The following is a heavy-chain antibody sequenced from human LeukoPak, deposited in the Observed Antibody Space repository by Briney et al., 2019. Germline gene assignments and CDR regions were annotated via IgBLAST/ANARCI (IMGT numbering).Heavy chain of an antibody. J-gene: IGHJ4*02. CDR3: AALEPDY. Sequence: GGSLRLSCVASGFTFSSYWMHWVRQAPGKGLVWVSRISSDGTITGYADSVKGRFTISRDNVKNTLYLQMNSLRAEDAAVYYCAALEPDYWGQGTLVTVSS. D-gene: IGHD3-16*02. CDR1: GFTFSSYW. CDR2: ISSDGTIT. V-gene: IGHV3-74*01.